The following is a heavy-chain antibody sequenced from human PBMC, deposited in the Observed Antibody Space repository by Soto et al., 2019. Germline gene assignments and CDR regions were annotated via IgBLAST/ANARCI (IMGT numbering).Heavy chain of an antibody. Sequence: PGGSLRLSCAASGFTFSSYAMSWVRQSPGKGLEWVSAISGSGGSTYYADSVKGRFTISRDNSKNTLYLQMNSLRAEDTAVYYCAKEGKVPTYGDYEDTDYYYYGMDVWGQGTTVTVSS. CDR3: AKEGKVPTYGDYEDTDYYYYGMDV. CDR1: GFTFSSYA. J-gene: IGHJ6*02. D-gene: IGHD4-17*01. V-gene: IGHV3-23*01. CDR2: ISGSGGST.